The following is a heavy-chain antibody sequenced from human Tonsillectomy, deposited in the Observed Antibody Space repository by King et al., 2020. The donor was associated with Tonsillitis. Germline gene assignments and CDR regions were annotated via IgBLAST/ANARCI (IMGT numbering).Heavy chain of an antibody. V-gene: IGHV3-30*03. Sequence: VQLVESGGGVVQPGRSLRLSCAASGFTFSSYGMHWVRQAPGKGLEWVAVISYDGSNKYYADSVKGRFTISRDNSKNTLYLQMNSLRAEDTAVYYCATDRKDLGGMDVWGQGTTVTVSS. D-gene: IGHD3-16*01. J-gene: IGHJ6*02. CDR3: ATDRKDLGGMDV. CDR1: GFTFSSYG. CDR2: ISYDGSNK.